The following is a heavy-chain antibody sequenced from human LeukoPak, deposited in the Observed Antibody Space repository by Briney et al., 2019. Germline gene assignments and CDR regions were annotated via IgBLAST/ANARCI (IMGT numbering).Heavy chain of an antibody. CDR1: GFTFSSYA. V-gene: IGHV3-23*01. CDR3: AKDRIAVAGTWVSHYFGY. Sequence: PGGSLRLSCAASGFTFSSYAMSWVRQAPGKGREWVSAISGSGGSTYYADSVKGRFTISRDNSKNTLYLQMNSLRAEDTAVYYCAKDRIAVAGTWVSHYFGYWGQGTLVTVSS. CDR2: ISGSGGST. J-gene: IGHJ4*02. D-gene: IGHD6-19*01.